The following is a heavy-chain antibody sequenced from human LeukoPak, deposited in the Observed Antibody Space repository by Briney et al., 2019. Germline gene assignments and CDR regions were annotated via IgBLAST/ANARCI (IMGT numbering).Heavy chain of an antibody. CDR2: IYYSGST. CDR3: ARFAGYSSGWYRFDY. CDR1: GYSISSSSYY. Sequence: SETLSLTCTVSGYSISSSSYYWGWIRQPPGKGLEWIGSIYYSGSTYYNPSLKSRVTISVDTSKNQFSLKLSSVTAADTAVYYCARFAGYSSGWYRFDYWGQGTLVTVSS. J-gene: IGHJ4*02. V-gene: IGHV4-39*07. D-gene: IGHD6-19*01.